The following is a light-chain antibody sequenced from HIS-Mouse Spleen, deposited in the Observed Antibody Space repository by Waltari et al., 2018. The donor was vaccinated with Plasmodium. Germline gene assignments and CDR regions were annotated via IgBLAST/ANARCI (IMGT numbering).Light chain of an antibody. CDR1: QSISSR. Sequence: DFQMTQSPSPLSASVGDSVPITCRATQSISSRLALYQQKPGKAPKLLIYKASSVESGGPSRFSGSGSGTEFTLTISSLQPDDFATYYCQQYNSYSWKFGQGTKVEIK. CDR2: KAS. V-gene: IGKV1-5*03. J-gene: IGKJ1*01. CDR3: QQYNSYSWK.